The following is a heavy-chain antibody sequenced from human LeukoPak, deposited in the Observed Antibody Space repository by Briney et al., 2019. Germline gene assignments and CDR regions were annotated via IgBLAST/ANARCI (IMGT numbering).Heavy chain of an antibody. D-gene: IGHD4-17*01. V-gene: IGHV1-2*04. J-gene: IGHJ6*02. CDR2: INPNSGGT. CDR1: GYTFTVYY. CDR3: ARGLYYGDYYYYYGMDV. Sequence: ASVNVSCKASGYTFTVYYMHWVRQAPGQGLEWMGWINPNSGGTNYAQKFQGWVTMTRDTSISTAYMELSRLRSDDTAVYYCARGLYYGDYYYYYGMDVWGQGTTVTVSS.